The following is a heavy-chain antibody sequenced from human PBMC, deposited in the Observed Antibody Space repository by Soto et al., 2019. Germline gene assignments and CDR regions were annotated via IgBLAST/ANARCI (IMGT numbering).Heavy chain of an antibody. CDR1: GYTFTGHY. J-gene: IGHJ6*02. D-gene: IGHD6-6*01. V-gene: IGHV1-2*02. CDR2: IGPESGAT. CDR3: AKDRASNRVAARLGRYYYYGMDV. Sequence: GASVKVSFKTSGYTFTGHYIHWVRQAPQQGPEWMGEIGPESGATRYAQKFRGRVTMTMDTSITTVYMELKNLSPDDTAVYYCAKDRASNRVAARLGRYYYYGMDVWGQGTTVTVSS.